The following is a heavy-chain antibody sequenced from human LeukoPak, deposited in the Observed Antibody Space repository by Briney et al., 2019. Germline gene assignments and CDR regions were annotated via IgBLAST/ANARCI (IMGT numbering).Heavy chain of an antibody. CDR2: TYYRSKWYN. V-gene: IGHV6-1*01. CDR3: ARGWAFAY. D-gene: IGHD6-19*01. CDR1: GDSVSSNITA. Sequence: SETLSLTCAISGDSVSSNITAWNWIRQSTSRGLEWLGRTYYRSKWYNDYAVSVKSRITINPDTSKNQFSLQLNSVTPEDTAVYYCARGWAFAYWGQGTLVTVSS. J-gene: IGHJ4*02.